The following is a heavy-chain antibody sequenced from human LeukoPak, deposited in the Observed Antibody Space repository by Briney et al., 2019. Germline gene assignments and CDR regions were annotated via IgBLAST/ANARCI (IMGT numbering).Heavy chain of an antibody. Sequence: PSETLSLTCTVSGGSISSGDYYWSWIRQPPGKGLEWIGYIYYSGSTYYNPSLKSRVTISVDTSKNQFSLRLSSVTAADTAVYYCARWGSGWYRDHDYWGQGTLVTVSS. CDR3: ARWGSGWYRDHDY. J-gene: IGHJ4*02. D-gene: IGHD6-19*01. CDR1: GGSISSGDYY. CDR2: IYYSGST. V-gene: IGHV4-30-4*01.